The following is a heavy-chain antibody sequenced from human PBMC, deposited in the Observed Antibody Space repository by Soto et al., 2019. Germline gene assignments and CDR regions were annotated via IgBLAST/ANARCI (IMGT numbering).Heavy chain of an antibody. CDR2: MSPNSGKR. CDR3: ARVCQDCRGYIYLFDV. Sequence: QVQLVQSGAEVKKPGASVKVSCKASGYTFTHYDINWVRPAPGQGLEWMGWMSPNSGKRGYAQKFQGRVTRTRDTSTNTAFMELRSLTSDDSPLYYGARVCQDCRGYIYLFDVWGQVTLVTVAS. J-gene: IGHJ4*02. CDR1: GYTFTHYD. V-gene: IGHV1-8*01. D-gene: IGHD2-15*01.